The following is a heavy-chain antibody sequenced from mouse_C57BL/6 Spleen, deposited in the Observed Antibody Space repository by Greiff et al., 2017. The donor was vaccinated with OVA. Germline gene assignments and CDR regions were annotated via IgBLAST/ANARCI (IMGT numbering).Heavy chain of an antibody. J-gene: IGHJ4*01. CDR1: GYTFTSYT. V-gene: IGHV1-4*01. CDR2: INPSSGYT. Sequence: VQLQQSGAELARPGASVKMSCKASGYTFTSYTMHWVKQRPGQGLEWIGYINPSSGYTKYNQKFKDKATLTADKSSSAAYMQLSSLTSEDSAVYYCARSNYSNYNYAMDYWGQGTSVTVSS. D-gene: IGHD2-5*01. CDR3: ARSNYSNYNYAMDY.